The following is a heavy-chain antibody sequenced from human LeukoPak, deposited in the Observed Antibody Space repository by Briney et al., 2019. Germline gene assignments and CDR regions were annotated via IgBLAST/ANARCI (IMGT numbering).Heavy chain of an antibody. J-gene: IGHJ4*02. V-gene: IGHV1-2*06. Sequence: ASVKVSCKASGYTFTGYYMHWVRQAPGQGLEWMGLINPNSGGTNYAQKFQGRVTMTRDTSISTAYMELSRLRSDDTAVYYCASYSGDFWSGYYLYYWGQGTLVTVSS. D-gene: IGHD3-3*01. CDR1: GYTFTGYY. CDR2: INPNSGGT. CDR3: ASYSGDFWSGYYLYY.